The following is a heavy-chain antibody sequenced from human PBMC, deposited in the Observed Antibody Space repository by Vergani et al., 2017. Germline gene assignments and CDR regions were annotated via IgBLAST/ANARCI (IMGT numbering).Heavy chain of an antibody. V-gene: IGHV3-30-3*02. CDR3: AKLSSSWHYFDY. Sequence: QVKLEESGGGVVQPGRSLRLSCAASGFSFGNYAMHWVRQAPGKGLEWVGVISYDGTEKKYADSVNGRFTISRDNSKNTLYLQMNSLRAEDTAVYYCAKLSSSWHYFDYWGQGTLVTVSS. CDR1: GFSFGNYA. CDR2: ISYDGTEK. D-gene: IGHD6-13*01. J-gene: IGHJ4*02.